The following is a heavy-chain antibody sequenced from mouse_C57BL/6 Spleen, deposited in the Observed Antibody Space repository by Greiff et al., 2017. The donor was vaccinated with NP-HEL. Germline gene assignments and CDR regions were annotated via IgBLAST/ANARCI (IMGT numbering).Heavy chain of an antibody. CDR1: GYTFTSYG. Sequence: QVQLQQSGAELARPGASVKLSCKASGYTFTSYGISWVKQRTGQGLEWIGEIYPRSGNTYYNEKFKGKATLTADKSSSTAYMELRSLTSEDSAVYFCARKGDDYRFDYWGQGTTLTVSS. J-gene: IGHJ2*01. CDR2: IYPRSGNT. V-gene: IGHV1-81*01. D-gene: IGHD2-4*01. CDR3: ARKGDDYRFDY.